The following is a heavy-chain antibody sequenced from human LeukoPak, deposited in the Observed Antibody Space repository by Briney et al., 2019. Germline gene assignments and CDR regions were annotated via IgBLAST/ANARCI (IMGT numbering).Heavy chain of an antibody. D-gene: IGHD2-15*01. CDR2: IYYSGSS. J-gene: IGHJ6*02. CDR3: ARVGCSGGSCHFYYYAMDV. V-gene: IGHV4-59*01. CDR1: GGSISNYY. Sequence: SETLSLTCTVSGGSISNYYWSWIRQPPGKGLEWIGYIYYSGSSNYNPSLKSRVTISVDTSKNQFSLKLSSVTAADAAVYYCARVGCSGGSCHFYYYAMDVWGQGTTVTVSS.